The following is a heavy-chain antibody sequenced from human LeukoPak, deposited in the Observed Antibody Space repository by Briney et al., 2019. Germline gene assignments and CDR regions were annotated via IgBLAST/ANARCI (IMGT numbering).Heavy chain of an antibody. V-gene: IGHV4-34*01. D-gene: IGHD4-23*01. CDR2: INHSGST. Sequence: SETLSLTCAVYGGSFSGYYWSWIRQPLGKGLEWIGEINHSGSTNYNPSLKSRVTISVDTSKNQFSLKLSSVTAADTAVYYCARGRPGGGYWGQGTLVTVSS. CDR3: ARGRPGGGY. CDR1: GGSFSGYY. J-gene: IGHJ4*02.